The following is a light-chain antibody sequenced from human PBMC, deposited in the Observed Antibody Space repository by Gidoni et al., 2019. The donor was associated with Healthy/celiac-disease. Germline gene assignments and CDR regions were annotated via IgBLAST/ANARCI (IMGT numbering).Light chain of an antibody. CDR3: QQRSNWPPSHT. Sequence: DIVLTQSPATLSLSPGERATLSCRASQSVSSYLAWYQQKPGQAPRLLIYDASNRATGIPARFSGSGSGTDFTLTISSLEPEDFAVYYCQQRSNWPPSHTFXGXTKVXIK. J-gene: IGKJ4*01. CDR2: DAS. V-gene: IGKV3-11*01. CDR1: QSVSSY.